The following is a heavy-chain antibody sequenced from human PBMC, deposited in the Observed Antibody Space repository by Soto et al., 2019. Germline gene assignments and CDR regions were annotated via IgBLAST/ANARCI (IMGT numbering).Heavy chain of an antibody. CDR1: GFSLSTSGVG. V-gene: IGHV2-5*02. D-gene: IGHD1-26*01. Sequence: QITLKESGPTLVKPTQTLTLTCTFSGFSLSTSGVGVGWIRQPPGKALEWLALIYWDDDKRYSPSLKSRLTITKDTSKNQVVLTMANMDPVDTATYYCAHSNGWELLGGPFDYWGQGTLVTVSS. CDR3: AHSNGWELLGGPFDY. J-gene: IGHJ4*02. CDR2: IYWDDDK.